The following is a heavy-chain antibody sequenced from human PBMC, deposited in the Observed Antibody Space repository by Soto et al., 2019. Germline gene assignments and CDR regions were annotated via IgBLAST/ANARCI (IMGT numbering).Heavy chain of an antibody. V-gene: IGHV4-59*01. CDR1: GGSISSYY. CDR3: ARGVYYYYYMDV. Sequence: SETLSLTCTVSGGSISSYYWSWIRQPPGKGLEWIGYIYYSGSTNYNPSLKSRVTISVDTSKNQFSLKLSSVTAADTAVYYCARGVYYYYYMDVWGKGTTVTVSS. J-gene: IGHJ6*03. CDR2: IYYSGST. D-gene: IGHD3-10*01.